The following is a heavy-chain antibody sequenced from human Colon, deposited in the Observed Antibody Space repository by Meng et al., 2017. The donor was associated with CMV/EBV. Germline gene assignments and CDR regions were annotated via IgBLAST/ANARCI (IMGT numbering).Heavy chain of an antibody. CDR3: ARFYPYCSGGKCYPDFDY. Sequence: TFTSYDINWVRQATGQGLEWMGWMNPNSGNTGYAQKFQGRVTMTRNTSISTAYMELSSLDFEDTAVYYCARFYPYCSGGKCYPDFDYWGQGALVTVSS. CDR2: MNPNSGNT. D-gene: IGHD2-15*01. CDR1: TFTSYD. J-gene: IGHJ4*02. V-gene: IGHV1-8*01.